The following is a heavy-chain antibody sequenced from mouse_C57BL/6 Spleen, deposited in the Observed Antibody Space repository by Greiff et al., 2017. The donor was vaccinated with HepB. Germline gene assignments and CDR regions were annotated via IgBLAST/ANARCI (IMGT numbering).Heavy chain of an antibody. Sequence: QVQLQQSGAELARPGASVKMSCKASGYTFTSYTMHWVKQRPGQGLEWIGYINPSSGYTKYNQKFKDKATLTADKSSSTAYMQLSSLTTDGSAVYYYERRGGYAMDYWGQGTSVTVSS. V-gene: IGHV1-4*01. CDR1: GYTFTSYT. CDR3: ERRGGYAMDY. J-gene: IGHJ4*01. CDR2: INPSSGYT.